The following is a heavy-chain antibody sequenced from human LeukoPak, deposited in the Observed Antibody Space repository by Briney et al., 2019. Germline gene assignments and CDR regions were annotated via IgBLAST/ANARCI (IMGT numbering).Heavy chain of an antibody. CDR2: IYSGGST. CDR1: GLTVGSTY. Sequence: PGGSLRLSCAASGLTVGSTYMNWVRRAPGKGPEWVSVIYSGGSTYYADSVKGRFTISRDNSKNTLYLQMNSLRAEDTAVYYCARGAYGSGSYGDNWFDPWGQGTLVTVSS. J-gene: IGHJ5*02. CDR3: ARGAYGSGSYGDNWFDP. V-gene: IGHV3-66*01. D-gene: IGHD3-10*01.